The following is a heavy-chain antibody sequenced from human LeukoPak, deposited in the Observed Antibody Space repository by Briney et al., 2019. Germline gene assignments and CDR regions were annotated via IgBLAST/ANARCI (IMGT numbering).Heavy chain of an antibody. D-gene: IGHD2-2*03. V-gene: IGHV4-4*07. CDR3: ARDTGYCSSTSCSYGVYFDY. CDR1: GGSISSYY. Sequence: SETLSLTCTVSGGSISSYYWSWIRQPAGKGLEWIGRIYTSGSTNYNPSLKSRDTISVDKSKNQFSLKLSSVTAADTAVYYCARDTGYCSSTSCSYGVYFDYWGQGTLVTVSS. J-gene: IGHJ4*02. CDR2: IYTSGST.